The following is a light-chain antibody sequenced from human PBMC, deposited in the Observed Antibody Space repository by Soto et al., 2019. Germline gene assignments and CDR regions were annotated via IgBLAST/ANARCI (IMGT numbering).Light chain of an antibody. J-gene: IGKJ1*01. CDR2: AAS. V-gene: IGKV1-39*01. CDR3: QQSHTWT. CDR1: QTISSY. Sequence: DIQMTQSPSSLSASVGDRVTITCRASQTISSYLNWYQQKPGNAPKVLIYAASSLRSGVPSRFSGSGSGTEFTLTISSLQPEDFATYYCQQSHTWTFGQGTKVELK.